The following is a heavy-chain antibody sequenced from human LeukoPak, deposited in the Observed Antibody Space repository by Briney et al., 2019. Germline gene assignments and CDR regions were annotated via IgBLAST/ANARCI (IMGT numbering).Heavy chain of an antibody. CDR1: GGTFSSYA. CDR2: IIPIFGTA. J-gene: IGHJ6*03. D-gene: IGHD4-11*01. Sequence: GASVKVSCRASGGTFSSYAISWVRQAPGQGLEWMGGIIPIFGTANYAQKFQGRVTITTDESTSTAYMELSSLRSEDTAVYYCARGSMTTVTTVNYYYYYYYMDVWGKGTTVTVSS. V-gene: IGHV1-69*05. CDR3: ARGSMTTVTTVNYYYYYYYMDV.